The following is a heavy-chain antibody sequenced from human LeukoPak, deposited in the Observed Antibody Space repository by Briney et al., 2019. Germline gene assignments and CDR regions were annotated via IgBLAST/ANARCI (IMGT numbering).Heavy chain of an antibody. CDR3: ASRKYQWYFDY. CDR2: INHSGST. J-gene: IGHJ4*02. CDR1: GGSSSGYY. Sequence: SETLSLTCAVYGGSSSGYYWSWIRQPPGKGLEWIGEINHSGSTNYNTSLKSRVTISVDTSKNQFSLKLSSVNAADKDVYYCASRKYQWYFDYWGQGTLVTVSS. V-gene: IGHV4-34*01. D-gene: IGHD2-2*01.